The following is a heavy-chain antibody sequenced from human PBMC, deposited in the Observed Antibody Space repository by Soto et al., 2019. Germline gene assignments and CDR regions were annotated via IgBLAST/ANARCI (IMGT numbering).Heavy chain of an antibody. CDR1: GFTFSSYA. V-gene: IGHV3-23*01. CDR2: VSGNGGRT. Sequence: GGSLRLSCAASGFTFSSYAMNGVRQAPGKGLEWVSAVSGNGGRTYYADSVKGRFTISRDNSKNTLYLQMNSLRAEDTALYYCARPEISTSWGNGTDYWGQGTLVTVSS. D-gene: IGHD6-6*01. CDR3: ARPEISTSWGNGTDY. J-gene: IGHJ4*02.